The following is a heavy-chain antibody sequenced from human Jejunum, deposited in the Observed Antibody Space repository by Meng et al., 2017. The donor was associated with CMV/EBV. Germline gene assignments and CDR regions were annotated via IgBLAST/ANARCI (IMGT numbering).Heavy chain of an antibody. CDR3: ARDSFPYSSDN. CDR1: AFTFSDDW. J-gene: IGHJ4*02. CDR2: INQDGSEI. Sequence: AAAFTFSDDWRTWVRQAPGKGLEWVASINQDGSEIHYLHSVKGRFTISRDNAKYALYLQMNSLRADDTAVYHCARDSFPYSSDNWGQGTLVTVSS. V-gene: IGHV3-7*01. D-gene: IGHD2-15*01.